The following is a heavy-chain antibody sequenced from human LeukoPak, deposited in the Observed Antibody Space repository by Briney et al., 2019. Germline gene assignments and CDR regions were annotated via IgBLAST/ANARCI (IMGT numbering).Heavy chain of an antibody. Sequence: GASVKVSCKASGYTFTGYYLFWVRQAPGHALEWMGWINPNSGATKYAQNFQGRVTLTSDTSIRTTYMELSSLRSDDTAVYYCARDERYSYGDNHYPDLGFWGQGTPVTVSS. CDR3: ARDERYSYGDNHYPDLGF. CDR2: INPNSGAT. CDR1: GYTFTGYY. V-gene: IGHV1-2*02. J-gene: IGHJ4*02. D-gene: IGHD4/OR15-4a*01.